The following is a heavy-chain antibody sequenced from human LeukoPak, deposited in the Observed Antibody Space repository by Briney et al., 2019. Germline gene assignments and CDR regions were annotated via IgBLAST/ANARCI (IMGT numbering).Heavy chain of an antibody. CDR1: GYSFSSYG. CDR2: ITVYNGNT. Sequence: GATPKVSCKASGYSFSSYGITWGRQAPGQGLEWMGWITVYNGNTNYAQNSQVRVTMTTEPSTSTSHMELRILTSDATAVDYGARGYNPTDFDYWGQGTLVSVSS. D-gene: IGHD1-1*01. CDR3: ARGYNPTDFDY. J-gene: IGHJ4*02. V-gene: IGHV1-18*01.